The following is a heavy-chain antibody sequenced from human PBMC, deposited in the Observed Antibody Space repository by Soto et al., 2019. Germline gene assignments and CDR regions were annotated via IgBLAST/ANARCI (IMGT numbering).Heavy chain of an antibody. CDR3: ARVPTVSFYYYYYMDV. J-gene: IGHJ6*03. V-gene: IGHV3-11*01. D-gene: IGHD4-17*01. CDR1: GFTFSDYY. CDR2: ISSTGSMK. Sequence: QVQLVESGGGLVKPGGSLRLSCAASGFTFSDYYMTWIRQAPGKGLEWVSYISSTGSMKYYTDSVKGRFTISRDNAKNSLYLQMNSLRAEDTALYYCARVPTVSFYYYYYMDVWGKGTTVTVSS.